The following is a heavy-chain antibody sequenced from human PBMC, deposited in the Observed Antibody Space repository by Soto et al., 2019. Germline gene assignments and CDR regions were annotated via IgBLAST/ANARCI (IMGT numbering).Heavy chain of an antibody. CDR3: ARDQPYCSGGSCYFRTQGFDP. D-gene: IGHD2-15*01. CDR1: GGSISSGGYY. CDR2: IYYSGST. V-gene: IGHV4-31*03. Sequence: PSEPLSLTCTVSGGSISSGGYYWSWIRQHPGKGLEWIGYIYYSGSTYYNPSLKSRVTISVDTSKNQFSLKLSSVTAADTAVYYCARDQPYCSGGSCYFRTQGFDPWGQGTLVTVSS. J-gene: IGHJ5*02.